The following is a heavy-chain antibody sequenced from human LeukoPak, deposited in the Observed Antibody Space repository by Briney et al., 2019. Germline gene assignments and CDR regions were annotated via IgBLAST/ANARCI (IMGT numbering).Heavy chain of an antibody. D-gene: IGHD2/OR15-2a*01. V-gene: IGHV3-74*01. CDR1: GLAFSAYK. Sequence: GGSLRLSCAASGLAFSAYKMHWVRQAPRKGLVWVSRISTDGYTTDYADFVQGRFTASRDNTKNTWSLEMNSLRAEDTALYYCVKDLDFRADCWGQGTLVTVSS. CDR3: VKDLDFRADC. J-gene: IGHJ4*02. CDR2: ISTDGYTT.